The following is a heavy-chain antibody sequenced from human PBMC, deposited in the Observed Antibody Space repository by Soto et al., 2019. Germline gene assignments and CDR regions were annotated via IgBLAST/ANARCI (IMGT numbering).Heavy chain of an antibody. D-gene: IGHD3-10*01. CDR3: ARAGEERDVFAS. CDR2: INAGNGNT. V-gene: IGHV1-3*01. CDR1: GYTFTGYA. Sequence: ASVKVSCKASGYTFTGYAMHWVRQAPGQRLEWMGWINAGNGNTKYSQKFQGRVTITRDTSASTAYMELSSLRSEDTAVYYCARAGEERDVFASWARGTLVPVSS. J-gene: IGHJ4*01.